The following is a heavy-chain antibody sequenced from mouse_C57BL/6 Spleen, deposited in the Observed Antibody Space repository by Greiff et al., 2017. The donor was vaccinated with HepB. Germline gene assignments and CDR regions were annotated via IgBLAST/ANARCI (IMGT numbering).Heavy chain of an antibody. D-gene: IGHD3-1*01. CDR3: ARVGYNFDY. J-gene: IGHJ2*01. Sequence: QVQLQQPGAELVKPGASVKMSCKASGYTLTSYWITWVKQRPGQGLEWIGDIYPGSGSTKYNEKFKSKATLTVDNSSSTAYMQLSSLTSEDSAVYYCARVGYNFDYWGQGTTLTVSS. V-gene: IGHV1-55*01. CDR1: GYTLTSYW. CDR2: IYPGSGST.